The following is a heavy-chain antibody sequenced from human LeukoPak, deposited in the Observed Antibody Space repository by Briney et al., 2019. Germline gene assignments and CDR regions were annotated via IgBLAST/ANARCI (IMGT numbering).Heavy chain of an antibody. CDR3: ARDTYVSSCSYLGRCGMDV. Sequence: ASVKVSCKASGYTFTSYFMHWVRQAPGQGLEWMGIINPSGGSTSYAQKFQGRVTMTRDTSTSTVYMELRSLRSDDTAVYYCARDTYVSSCSYLGRCGMDVWGQGTAATVSS. V-gene: IGHV1-46*01. D-gene: IGHD3-22*01. J-gene: IGHJ6*02. CDR2: INPSGGST. CDR1: GYTFTSYF.